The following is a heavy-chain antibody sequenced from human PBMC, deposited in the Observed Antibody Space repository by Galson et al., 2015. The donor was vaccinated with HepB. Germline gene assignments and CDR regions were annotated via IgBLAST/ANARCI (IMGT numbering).Heavy chain of an antibody. CDR2: IYPGDSDT. CDR3: ARGAPEYSSSSGWVAAFDI. J-gene: IGHJ3*02. Sequence: QSGAEVKKPGESLKISCKGSGYSFTSYWIGWVRQMPGKGLEWMGIIYPGDSDTRYSPSFQGQVTISADKSISTAYLQWSSLKASDTAMYYCARGAPEYSSSSGWVAAFDIWGQGTMLTVSS. CDR1: GYSFTSYW. D-gene: IGHD6-6*01. V-gene: IGHV5-51*01.